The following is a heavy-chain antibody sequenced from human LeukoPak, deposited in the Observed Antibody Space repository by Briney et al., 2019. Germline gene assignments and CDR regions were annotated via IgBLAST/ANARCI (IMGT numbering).Heavy chain of an antibody. D-gene: IGHD6-19*01. V-gene: IGHV3-23*01. Sequence: GGSLRLSCAASGITFINYSMTWVRQAPGKGLEWVSAITGSGTFTDYADSVRGRFTISRDNSKNTLYLQMSSLRAEDTDIYYCAKRSAESSGYFDSWGQGTLVTVSS. CDR2: ITGSGTFT. J-gene: IGHJ4*02. CDR1: GITFINYS. CDR3: AKRSAESSGYFDS.